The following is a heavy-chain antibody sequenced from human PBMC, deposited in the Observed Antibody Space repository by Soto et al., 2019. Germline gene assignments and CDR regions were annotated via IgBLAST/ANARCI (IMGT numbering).Heavy chain of an antibody. CDR2: INPSGGST. CDR3: ARAGSQGGSGSYTARY. CDR1: GGTFSSYA. Sequence: ASVKVSCKASGGTFSSYAISWVRQAPGQGLEWMGIINPSGGSTSYAQKFQGRVTMTRDTSTSTVYMELSSLRSEDTAVYYCARAGSQGGSGSYTARYWGQGTLVTVSS. J-gene: IGHJ4*02. D-gene: IGHD3-10*01. V-gene: IGHV1-46*01.